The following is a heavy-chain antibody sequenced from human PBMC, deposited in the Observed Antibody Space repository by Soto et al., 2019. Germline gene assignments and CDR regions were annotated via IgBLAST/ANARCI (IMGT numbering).Heavy chain of an antibody. CDR3: GRVGPFVENYYFDY. J-gene: IGHJ4*02. CDR2: INHSGST. V-gene: IGHV4-34*01. Sequence: PAETLSLTCAVYGVSFSGYYWSWIRQPPGKGLEWIGEINHSGSTNYNPSLKSRVTISVDTSKNQFSLRMGSVTAADTAVYYRGRVGPFVENYYFDYWGQGTLVTVSS. CDR1: GVSFSGYY.